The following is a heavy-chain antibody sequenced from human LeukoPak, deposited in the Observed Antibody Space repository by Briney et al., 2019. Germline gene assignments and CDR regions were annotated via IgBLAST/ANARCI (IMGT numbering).Heavy chain of an antibody. CDR1: GFTFNTYG. D-gene: IGHD1-1*01. CDR3: AKHSTGLFFDY. V-gene: IGHV3-30*18. Sequence: GGSLRLSCAASGFTFNTYGMHWVRQAPGKGLEWVAIISYDGSNKYYADSVKGRFTISRDNSKNTLYLQMSSLRAEDTAVYYCAKHSTGLFFDYWGQGTLVTVSS. CDR2: ISYDGSNK. J-gene: IGHJ4*02.